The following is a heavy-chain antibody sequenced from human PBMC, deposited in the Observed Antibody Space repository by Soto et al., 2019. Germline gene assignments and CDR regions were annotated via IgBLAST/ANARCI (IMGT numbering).Heavy chain of an antibody. CDR2: LDPADSFT. CDR1: GYSFTTFW. J-gene: IGHJ3*01. Sequence: PGESLKISCNVSGYSFTTFWISWVRQMPEKGLEWIGRLDPADSFTNYSPSFQGHVTISVDKSINTAYLQWSSLKASDTAIYYCARHLYDNRNYLDALDVWGQGTMVTV. V-gene: IGHV5-10-1*01. D-gene: IGHD3-22*01. CDR3: ARHLYDNRNYLDALDV.